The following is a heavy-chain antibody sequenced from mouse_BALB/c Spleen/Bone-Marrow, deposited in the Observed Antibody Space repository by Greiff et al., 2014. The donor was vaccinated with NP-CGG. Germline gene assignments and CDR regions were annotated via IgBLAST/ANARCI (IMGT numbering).Heavy chain of an antibody. CDR1: GFTFTDYY. CDR3: ARDRGLLRFDY. J-gene: IGHJ2*01. V-gene: IGHV7-3*02. Sequence: VQLKESGGGLVQPGGSLRLSCATSGFTFTDYYMSWVRQPPGKALEWLGFIRNKANGYTTEYSASVKGRFTISRDNSQSILYLQMNTLRAGDSATYYCARDRGLLRFDYWGQGTTLTVSS. CDR2: IRNKANGYTT. D-gene: IGHD2-3*01.